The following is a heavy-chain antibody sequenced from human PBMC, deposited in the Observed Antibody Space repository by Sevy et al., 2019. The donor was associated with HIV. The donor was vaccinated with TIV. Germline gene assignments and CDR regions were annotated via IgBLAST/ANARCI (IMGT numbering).Heavy chain of an antibody. V-gene: IGHV3-15*01. CDR1: GFTFSYAW. D-gene: IGHD2-8*02. J-gene: IGHJ6*02. Sequence: GGSLRLSCAASGFTFSYAWMSWVRQAPGKGLEWIGRIKAKADGGTIEYAAPVKGRFTISRDDSKNTLYLQMNSLKTEDTAVYYCNTDPIILLLVTNGLDVWRQGTTVTVSS. CDR3: NTDPIILLLVTNGLDV. CDR2: IKAKADGGTI.